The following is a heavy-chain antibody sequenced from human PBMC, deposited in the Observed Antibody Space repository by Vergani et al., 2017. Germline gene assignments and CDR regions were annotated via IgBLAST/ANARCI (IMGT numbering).Heavy chain of an antibody. CDR1: GFTFSSYA. D-gene: IGHD6-13*01. CDR3: DRGSAAADDY. Sequence: EVQLVESGGGLVQPGGSLRLSCSAFGFTFSSYAMHWVRQAPGKGLEYVSAISSNGGSTYYADSVKGRFTISRDNSKNTLYLQMSSLRAEDTAVYYCDRGSAAADDYWGQGTLVTVSS. CDR2: ISSNGGST. J-gene: IGHJ4*02. V-gene: IGHV3-64D*06.